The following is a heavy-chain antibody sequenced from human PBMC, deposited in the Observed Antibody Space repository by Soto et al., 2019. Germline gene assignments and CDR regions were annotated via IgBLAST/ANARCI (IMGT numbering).Heavy chain of an antibody. D-gene: IGHD3-22*01. V-gene: IGHV3-30*18. CDR3: PKDHYDSSGSFDY. CDR2: ISYDGSNK. Sequence: QVQLVESGGGVVQPGRSLRLSCAASGFTFSSYGMHWVRQAPGKGLEWVAVISYDGSNKFYADAVNGLFTISRDNSNNTLYLKMNSLRAEDKAVYYCPKDHYDSSGSFDYWGQGTLVTVSS. CDR1: GFTFSSYG. J-gene: IGHJ4*02.